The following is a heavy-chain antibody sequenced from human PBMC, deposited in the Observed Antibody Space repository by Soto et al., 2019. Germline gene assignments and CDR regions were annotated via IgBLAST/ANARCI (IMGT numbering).Heavy chain of an antibody. J-gene: IGHJ4*02. V-gene: IGHV1-18*04. Sequence: VQLVQSGGEVKKPGASVKVSCKASGYTFISYGITWVRQAPGQGLEWMGWTHAYNGNTNYAQNLQGRVTMTTDTSTSTASMELRSLRSDDTAVYFCARVGMKNYDFWSGYLDHWGQGTLITVSS. D-gene: IGHD3-3*01. CDR2: THAYNGNT. CDR1: GYTFISYG. CDR3: ARVGMKNYDFWSGYLDH.